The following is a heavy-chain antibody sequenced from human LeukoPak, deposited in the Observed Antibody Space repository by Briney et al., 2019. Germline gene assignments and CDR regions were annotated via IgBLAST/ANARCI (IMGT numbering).Heavy chain of an antibody. CDR2: INHSGST. D-gene: IGHD6-13*01. Sequence: SETLSLTCAVYGRSFSGYYWSWIRQPPGKGLEWIGEINHSGSTNYNPSLKSRVTLSVDTSKNQFSLKLSSVTAADTAVYYCARGVFGSSPPGLYWGQGTLVTVSS. CDR3: ARGVFGSSPPGLY. V-gene: IGHV4-34*01. J-gene: IGHJ1*01. CDR1: GRSFSGYY.